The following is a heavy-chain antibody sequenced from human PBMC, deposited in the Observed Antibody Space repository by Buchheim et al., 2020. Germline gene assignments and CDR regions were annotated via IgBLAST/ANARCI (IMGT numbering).Heavy chain of an antibody. J-gene: IGHJ4*02. V-gene: IGHV4-59*01. Sequence: QVQLQESGPGLVKPSETLSLTCTVSGGSISSYYWSWIRQPPGKGLEWIGYIYYSGSTNYNPSLKSRVTISVDTSKNQFSLKLSSVTAADTAVYYCAKTGTKGRYYFDYWGQGTL. CDR2: IYYSGST. D-gene: IGHD1-7*01. CDR1: GGSISSYY. CDR3: AKTGTKGRYYFDY.